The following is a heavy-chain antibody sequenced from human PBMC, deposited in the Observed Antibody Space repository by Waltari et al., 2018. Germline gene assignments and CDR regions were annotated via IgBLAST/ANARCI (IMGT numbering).Heavy chain of an antibody. CDR1: GFTFDDYA. CDR3: AKGVGATWSGFDY. J-gene: IGHJ4*02. Sequence: EVQLVESGGGLVQPGRSLRLSCAASGFTFDDYAMPWVRQAPGKGLEWVAGISWNSGSIGYADSVKGRFTISRDNAKNSLYLQMNSLRAEDMALYYCAKGVGATWSGFDYWGQGTLVTVSS. CDR2: ISWNSGSI. D-gene: IGHD1-26*01. V-gene: IGHV3-9*03.